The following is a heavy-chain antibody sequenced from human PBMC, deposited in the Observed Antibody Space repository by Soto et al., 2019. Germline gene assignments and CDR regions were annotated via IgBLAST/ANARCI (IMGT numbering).Heavy chain of an antibody. CDR2: TYYRSKWYN. V-gene: IGHV6-1*01. J-gene: IGHJ6*02. CDR3: ERTRFYDSYNYYGMAV. Sequence: PSQTLSLTCAISGDSVSSNSVAWNWIRQSPSRGLEWLGRTYYRSKWYNDYALSVKRRIAINPDTSKNQFSLQLNPVTPGDTAVFYCERTRFYDSYNYYGMAVWGQGTTVTVSS. CDR1: GDSVSSNSVA. D-gene: IGHD3-3*01.